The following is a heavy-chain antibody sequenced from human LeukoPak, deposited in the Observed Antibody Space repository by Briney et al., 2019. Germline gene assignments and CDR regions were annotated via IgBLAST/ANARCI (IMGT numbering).Heavy chain of an antibody. Sequence: GASVKVSCKASGYTFTGYYMHWVRQAPGQGLEWMGWINPNSGGTNYAQKFQGRVTMTRDTSISTAYMELSRLRSDDTAVYYCAIPDCSGGSCYSFLPEWGQGTLVTVSS. CDR2: INPNSGGT. CDR1: GYTFTGYY. J-gene: IGHJ4*02. V-gene: IGHV1-2*02. D-gene: IGHD2-15*01. CDR3: AIPDCSGGSCYSFLPE.